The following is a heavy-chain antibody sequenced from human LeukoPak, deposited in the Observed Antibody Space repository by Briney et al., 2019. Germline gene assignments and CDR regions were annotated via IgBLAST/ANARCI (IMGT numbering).Heavy chain of an antibody. CDR2: INHSGST. Sequence: PSETLSLTCAVYGGSFSGYYWSWIRQPPGKGLEWVGEINHSGSTNYNPSHKSRVTISVDTSKNQFSLKLSSVTAADTAVYYCARGGGSALDYWGQGTLVTVSS. V-gene: IGHV4-34*01. D-gene: IGHD3-10*01. CDR1: GGSFSGYY. J-gene: IGHJ4*02. CDR3: ARGGGSALDY.